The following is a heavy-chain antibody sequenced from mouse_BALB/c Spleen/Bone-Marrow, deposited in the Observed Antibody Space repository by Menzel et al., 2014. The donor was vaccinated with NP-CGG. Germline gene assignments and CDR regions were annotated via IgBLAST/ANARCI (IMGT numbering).Heavy chain of an antibody. CDR2: INPSTGYT. CDR1: GYTFTSYW. CDR3: ARVYYGYFFAY. Sequence: VQLQQSGVELAKPGASVKMSCKASGYTFTSYWMHWVKQRPGQGLEWIGYINPSTGYTDYNQKFKDKATLTADKSSSTAYMQLSSLTSEDSAVYYCARVYYGYFFAYWGQGTLVTVSA. V-gene: IGHV1-7*01. D-gene: IGHD1-2*01. J-gene: IGHJ3*01.